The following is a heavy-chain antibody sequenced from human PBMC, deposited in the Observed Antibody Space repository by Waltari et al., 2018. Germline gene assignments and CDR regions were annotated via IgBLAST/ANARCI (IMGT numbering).Heavy chain of an antibody. V-gene: IGHV1-2*06. J-gene: IGHJ4*02. CDR1: GYTFPGYA. D-gene: IGHD3-22*01. CDR2: INPKNGDT. CDR3: LRDSSGSHFDY. Sequence: LVQSGAEVKKPGASVQVSCKASGYTFPGYAILWVRQAPGQGLEWRGRINPKNGDTHYAQKFQGRVAMTTDTSTNTAFMELHSLRSDDTAVYYCLRDSSGSHFDYWGQGTLVTVSS.